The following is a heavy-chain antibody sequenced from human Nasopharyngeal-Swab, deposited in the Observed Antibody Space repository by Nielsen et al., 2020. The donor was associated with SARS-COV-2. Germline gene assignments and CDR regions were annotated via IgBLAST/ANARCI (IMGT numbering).Heavy chain of an antibody. V-gene: IGHV3-74*01. CDR1: GFTFISYW. CDR3: AREPPATYYYDSSGYPKSSYYYGMDV. CDR2: INSDGSST. D-gene: IGHD3-22*01. J-gene: IGHJ6*02. Sequence: GGSLRLSCAASGFTFISYWMHWVRQAPRKGLVWVSRINSDGSSTSYADSVKGRFTISRDNAKNTLYLQMNSLRAEDTAVYYCAREPPATYYYDSSGYPKSSYYYGMDVWGQGTTVTVSS.